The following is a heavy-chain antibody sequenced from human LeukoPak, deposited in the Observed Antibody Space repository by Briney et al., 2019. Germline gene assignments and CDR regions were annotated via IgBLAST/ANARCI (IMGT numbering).Heavy chain of an antibody. D-gene: IGHD3-3*01. CDR2: IYTSGST. V-gene: IGHV4-61*02. CDR3: ARAREWSGSIDY. CDR1: GGSISSGSYY. J-gene: IGHJ4*02. Sequence: SETLSLTCTVSGGSISSGSYYWSWIRQPAGKGLEWIGRIYTSGSTNYSPSLKSRVTISVDTSKNQFSLKLSSVTAADTAVYYCARAREWSGSIDYWGQGTLVTVSS.